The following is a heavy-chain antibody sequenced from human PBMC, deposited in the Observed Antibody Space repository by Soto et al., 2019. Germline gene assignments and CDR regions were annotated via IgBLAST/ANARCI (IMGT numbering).Heavy chain of an antibody. CDR2: IYYSGST. V-gene: IGHV4-39*01. CDR1: GGSISSSSYY. D-gene: IGHD3-22*01. CDR3: ARMTYYYDSSGYYSTGWFDP. J-gene: IGHJ5*02. Sequence: PSETLSLTCTVSGGSISSSSYYWGWIRQPPGKGLEWIGSIYYSGSTYYNPSLKSRVTISVDTSKNQFSLKLSSVTAADTAVYYCARMTYYYDSSGYYSTGWFDPWGQGALVTVPQ.